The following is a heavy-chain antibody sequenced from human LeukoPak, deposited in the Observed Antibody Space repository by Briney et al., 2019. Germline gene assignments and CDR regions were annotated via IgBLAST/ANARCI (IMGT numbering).Heavy chain of an antibody. CDR2: IAFDGSNA. J-gene: IGHJ6*02. Sequence: GGSLRLSCVASGFTFSSYAMHWVRQAPGKGLEWVAVIAFDGSNALYADSVKGRFTSSRDISKHTLYLEMNSLKAEDSDIYYCSRGRYGDYSRSGYYYGMDVWGQGTTVTVSS. D-gene: IGHD4-17*01. CDR3: SRGRYGDYSRSGYYYGMDV. CDR1: GFTFSSYA. V-gene: IGHV3-30-3*01.